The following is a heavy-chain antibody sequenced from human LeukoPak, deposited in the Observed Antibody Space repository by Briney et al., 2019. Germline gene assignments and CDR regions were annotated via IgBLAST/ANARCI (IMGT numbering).Heavy chain of an antibody. CDR3: VWGGYRSFDY. Sequence: GGSLRLSCAASGLTFSDYYINWIRQAPGKGLEWVSYISSSGGTIYYADSVKGRFTISRDNPKNSLYLQMNSLRAEDTAVYYCVWGGYRSFDYWGQGTLVTVSS. V-gene: IGHV3-11*01. D-gene: IGHD3-16*02. J-gene: IGHJ4*02. CDR1: GLTFSDYY. CDR2: ISSSGGTI.